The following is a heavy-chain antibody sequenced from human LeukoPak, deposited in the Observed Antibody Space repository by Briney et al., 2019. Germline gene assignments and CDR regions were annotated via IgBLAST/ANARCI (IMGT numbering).Heavy chain of an antibody. D-gene: IGHD4-11*01. Sequence: PGGSLRLSCAASGFTFSDYYMSWIRQAPGKGLEWVSYISSSGSTIYYADSVKGRFTISRDNAKNSLYLQMNSLRAEDTAVYYCARDTREILLKYSQTLYYFDYWGQGTLVTVSS. CDR2: ISSSGSTI. CDR1: GFTFSDYY. J-gene: IGHJ4*02. V-gene: IGHV3-11*01. CDR3: ARDTREILLKYSQTLYYFDY.